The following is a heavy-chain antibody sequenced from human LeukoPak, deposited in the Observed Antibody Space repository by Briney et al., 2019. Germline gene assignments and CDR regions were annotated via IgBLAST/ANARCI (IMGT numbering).Heavy chain of an antibody. V-gene: IGHV1-8*01. D-gene: IGHD2-2*01. Sequence: ASVTVSRKTSGYTFTDYDVHWVRRAPAQGLAWMGYIHPRSGYSESAQRFQGRHSMARDVSTDTAYMELSTLTSDDTAVYYCARVTSGMRYNWFDPWGQGTLIIVSS. CDR1: GYTFTDYD. J-gene: IGHJ5*02. CDR2: IHPRSGYS. CDR3: ARVTSGMRYNWFDP.